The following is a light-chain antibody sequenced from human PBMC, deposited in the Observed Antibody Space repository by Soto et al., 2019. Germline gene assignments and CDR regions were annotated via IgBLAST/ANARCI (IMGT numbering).Light chain of an antibody. Sequence: DIQMTQSPSTLSAFVGDRVTINCRASQSISSWVAWYQQKPGKAPKLLIYDAFSLESGVPSRLSGSGLGTEFTLTISSLQPDDFATYYCQQYNSYLLTFGGGTKVDIK. CDR1: QSISSW. J-gene: IGKJ4*01. CDR3: QQYNSYLLT. CDR2: DAF. V-gene: IGKV1-5*01.